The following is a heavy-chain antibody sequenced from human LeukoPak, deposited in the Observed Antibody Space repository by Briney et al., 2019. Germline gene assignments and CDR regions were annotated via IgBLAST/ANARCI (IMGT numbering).Heavy chain of an antibody. Sequence: SETLSLTCTVSGGSISNYYWNWIRQPAGKGLEWIGRIYTSGTTNYNPSLKSRVTISVDTSKNQFSLKLSSVTAADTAVYYCARGAALRLRYFDYWGQGTLVTVSS. CDR3: ARGAALRLRYFDY. CDR1: GGSISNYY. CDR2: IYTSGTT. J-gene: IGHJ4*02. D-gene: IGHD4-17*01. V-gene: IGHV4-4*07.